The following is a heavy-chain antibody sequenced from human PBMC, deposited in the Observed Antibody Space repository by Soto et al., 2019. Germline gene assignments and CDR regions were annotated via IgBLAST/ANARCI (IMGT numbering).Heavy chain of an antibody. CDR2: ITFSGNTV. CDR1: GFTFSDSY. J-gene: IGHJ6*02. Sequence: PGGTLRLSCAASGFTFSDSYMSWIRQAPGKGLEWLSYITFSGNTVYYADSLKGRFTISSDNAKNSLDLQLNSSRAEDTDASHCASVSWRENYGIDGWRRGPRVTVAS. D-gene: IGHD3-16*02. V-gene: IGHV3-11*01. CDR3: ASVSWRENYGIDG.